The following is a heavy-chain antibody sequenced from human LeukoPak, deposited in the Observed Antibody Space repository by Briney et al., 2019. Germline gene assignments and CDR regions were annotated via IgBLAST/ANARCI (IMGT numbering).Heavy chain of an antibody. CDR3: VRDIGISNSWPYFDY. CDR2: VSSSSSNI. Sequence: GGSLRLSCAASGFIFSSYSMNWVRQAPGKGLEWISHVSSSSSNIYYAHSVKGRFTISRDNAKNSLFLQMNSLRAEDTAVYYCVRDIGISNSWPYFDYGGQGTLVTVSS. J-gene: IGHJ4*02. CDR1: GFIFSSYS. D-gene: IGHD6-13*01. V-gene: IGHV3-48*04.